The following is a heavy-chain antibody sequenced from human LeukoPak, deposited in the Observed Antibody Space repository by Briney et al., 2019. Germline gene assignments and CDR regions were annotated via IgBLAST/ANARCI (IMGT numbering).Heavy chain of an antibody. J-gene: IGHJ4*02. CDR2: INHSGSA. D-gene: IGHD1-1*01. CDR1: GGSFSGYY. CDR3: ARTTLTSYYFDY. Sequence: SETLSLTCAVSGGSFSGYYWTWIRQPPGKGLEWIGEINHSGSANYNPSLKSRVTISVDTSKNQFSLKLSSVTAADTAVYYCARTTLTSYYFDYWGQGTLVTVSS. V-gene: IGHV4-34*09.